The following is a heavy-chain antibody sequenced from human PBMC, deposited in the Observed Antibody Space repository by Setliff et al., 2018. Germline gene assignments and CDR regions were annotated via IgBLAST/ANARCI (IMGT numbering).Heavy chain of an antibody. Sequence: SETLSLTCAVYDGSFSGYYWSWIRQPPGKGPEWIGEIDHSGNTNYNPSLKSRVTIFVDTSKNQFSLKLNSVTAADMAVYYCARGYCSSSGCFFAGWFDPWGQGTLVTVSS. V-gene: IGHV4-34*01. CDR3: ARGYCSSSGCFFAGWFDP. J-gene: IGHJ5*02. D-gene: IGHD2-2*01. CDR2: IDHSGNT. CDR1: DGSFSGYY.